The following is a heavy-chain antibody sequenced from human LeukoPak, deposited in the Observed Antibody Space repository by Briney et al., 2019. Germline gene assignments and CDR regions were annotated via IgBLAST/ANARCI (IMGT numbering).Heavy chain of an antibody. J-gene: IGHJ4*02. CDR2: INHRGST. V-gene: IGHV4-34*01. Sequence: GSLRLSCAASGFTFNTYSMNWVRQAPGKGLEWIGEINHRGSTNYNPSLKSRVTISVDTSKNQFSLKLSSVTAADTAVYYCARLRRDFWSGYSLFDYWGQGTLVTVSS. CDR3: ARLRRDFWSGYSLFDY. CDR1: GFTFNTYS. D-gene: IGHD3-3*01.